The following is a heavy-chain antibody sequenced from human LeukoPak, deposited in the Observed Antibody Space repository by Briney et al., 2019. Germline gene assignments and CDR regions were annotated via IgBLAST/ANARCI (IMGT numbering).Heavy chain of an antibody. Sequence: SETLSLTCTVSGGSIGIYYWTWIRQSAGKGLEWLGRMYASGDFNYNPFLKSRVTMSVDTSKNQFSLKLSSVTAADTAVYYCARRIWFGFDPWGQGTLVTVSS. CDR2: MYASGDF. V-gene: IGHV4-4*07. CDR3: ARRIWFGFDP. CDR1: GGSIGIYY. D-gene: IGHD3-10*01. J-gene: IGHJ5*02.